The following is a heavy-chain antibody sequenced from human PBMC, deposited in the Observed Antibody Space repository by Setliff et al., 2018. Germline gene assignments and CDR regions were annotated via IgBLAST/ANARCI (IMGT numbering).Heavy chain of an antibody. CDR3: AREKMATNYYYYYMDV. V-gene: IGHV3-11*04. CDR2: ISMSGGTI. D-gene: IGHD5-12*01. Sequence: PGESLKISCAASGFTFSDYYMSWIRQAPGKGLEWVSHISMSGGTIYYADSVKGRFAISRDNAKNSLYLQMNSLRAEDTAVYYCAREKMATNYYYYYMDVWGKGTTVTVSS. CDR1: GFTFSDYY. J-gene: IGHJ6*03.